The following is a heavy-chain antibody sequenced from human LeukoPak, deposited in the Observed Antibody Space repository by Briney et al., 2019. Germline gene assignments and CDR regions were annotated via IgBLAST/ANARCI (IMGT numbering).Heavy chain of an antibody. V-gene: IGHV3-53*01. CDR1: GFTVSSNY. J-gene: IGHJ4*02. Sequence: GGSLRLSCAASGFTVSSNYMSWVRQAPGKGLEWVSVIYSGGSTYYADSVKGRFTNSRDNSKNTLYLQMSSLRTADTAVYYCARDVGDEGNYWGQGTLVTVSS. CDR3: ARDVGDEGNY. D-gene: IGHD3-16*01. CDR2: IYSGGST.